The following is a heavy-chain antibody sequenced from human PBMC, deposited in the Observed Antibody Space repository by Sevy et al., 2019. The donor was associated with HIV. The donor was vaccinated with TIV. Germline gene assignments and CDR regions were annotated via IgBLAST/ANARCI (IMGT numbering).Heavy chain of an antibody. CDR2: IYHSASI. CDR1: GGAITSGDYY. Sequence: SETLSLTCTVSGGAITSGDYYWNWIRQPPGKGLEWIGYIYHSASIFYNPYLQSRAIISQDTSKNQFSLKLSSVTAADTAVYFCARERGYTYLFMDIWGQGTPVTVSS. V-gene: IGHV4-30-4*01. J-gene: IGHJ4*02. CDR3: ARERGYTYLFMDI. D-gene: IGHD5-18*01.